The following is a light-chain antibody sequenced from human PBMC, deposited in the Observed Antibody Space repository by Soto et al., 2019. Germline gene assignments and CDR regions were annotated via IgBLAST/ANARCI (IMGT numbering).Light chain of an antibody. J-gene: IGKJ1*01. CDR2: AAS. Sequence: DIQMTQSPSSVSASVGDRVTITCRASQGISSWLAWYQQKPGKAPKLLIYAASRRATGIPDRFSGSGSGTDFTLTISRLEPEDFVVYYCQQYGRSPTFGQGTKVEIK. CDR3: QQYGRSPT. V-gene: IGKV1-12*01. CDR1: QGISSW.